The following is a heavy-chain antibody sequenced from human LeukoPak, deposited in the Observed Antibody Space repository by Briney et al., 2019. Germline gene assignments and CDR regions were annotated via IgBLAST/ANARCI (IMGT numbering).Heavy chain of an antibody. CDR3: ARGSSGWPYYFDY. V-gene: IGHV1-3*01. Sequence: ASVKVSCKASGYTFTRYAMHWVRQAPGQRLEWMGWINAGNGNTKYSQKFQGRVTITRDTSASTAYMELSSLRSEDTAVYYCARGSSGWPYYFDYWGQGTLVTVSS. J-gene: IGHJ4*02. CDR2: INAGNGNT. D-gene: IGHD6-19*01. CDR1: GYTFTRYA.